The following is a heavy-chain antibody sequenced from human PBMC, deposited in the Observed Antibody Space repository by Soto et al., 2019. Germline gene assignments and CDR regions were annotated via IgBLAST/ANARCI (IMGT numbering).Heavy chain of an antibody. J-gene: IGHJ5*02. CDR1: GGTFSSYA. D-gene: IGHD2-8*01. V-gene: IGHV1-69*13. CDR3: ARSLPQDIVLMVYAIPGWFDP. CDR2: IIPIFGTA. Sequence: SVKVSCKASGGTFSSYAISWVRQAPGQGLEWMGGIIPIFGTANYAQKFQGRVTITADESTSTAYMELSSLRSEDTAVYYCARSLPQDIVLMVYAIPGWFDPWGQGTLVTVSS.